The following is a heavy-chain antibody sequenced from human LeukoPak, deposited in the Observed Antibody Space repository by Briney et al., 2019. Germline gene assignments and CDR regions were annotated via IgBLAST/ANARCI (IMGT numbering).Heavy chain of an antibody. Sequence: ASVTVSFKASGYIFTNYGLNWVGQAPGQGLEWLGWIHPYRGNAKYAQKVQDRVTVTADTATNTAYMELRSLRSDDTAVYYCARGQQLVSYYYYYMDVWGKGTTVTVSS. CDR1: GYIFTNYG. V-gene: IGHV1-18*01. D-gene: IGHD6-13*01. CDR3: ARGQQLVSYYYYYMDV. J-gene: IGHJ6*03. CDR2: IHPYRGNA.